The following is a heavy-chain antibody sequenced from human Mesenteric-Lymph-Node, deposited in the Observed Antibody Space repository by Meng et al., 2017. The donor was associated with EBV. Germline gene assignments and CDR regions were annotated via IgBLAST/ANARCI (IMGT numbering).Heavy chain of an antibody. Sequence: QGELVGAGGGVFQPCGALRLSCAASGFTFSSCGIDWGREAPGKGLEWVAVISYDGSNKYYADPVKGRFTISRDKSKNTRYLQMNSLRAEDTAVYYCAKDDYGGNPDYWGQGTLVTVSS. CDR2: ISYDGSNK. CDR3: AKDDYGGNPDY. J-gene: IGHJ4*02. D-gene: IGHD4-23*01. CDR1: GFTFSSCG. V-gene: IGHV3-30*06.